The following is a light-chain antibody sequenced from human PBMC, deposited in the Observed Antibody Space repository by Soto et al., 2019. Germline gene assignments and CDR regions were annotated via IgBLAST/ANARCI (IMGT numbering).Light chain of an antibody. CDR1: QSVSSN. V-gene: IGKV3-15*01. Sequence: EIVMTQSPATLSVSPGDRATLSCRASQSVSSNLAWYQQKPGQVPRLLMYSAAARATGIPARFSGSGSGTEFTLTISRLEPEDFAVYYCQHFGGSLPVTFGQGTRLEIK. CDR3: QHFGGSLPVT. J-gene: IGKJ5*01. CDR2: SAA.